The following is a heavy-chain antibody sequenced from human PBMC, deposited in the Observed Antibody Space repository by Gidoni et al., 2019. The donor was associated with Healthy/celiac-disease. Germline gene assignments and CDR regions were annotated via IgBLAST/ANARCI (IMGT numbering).Heavy chain of an antibody. Sequence: EVQLLESGGGLVQPGGSLRLSCAASGFTFSRYAMSWVRQAPGKGLEWVSAISGSGGSTYYADSVKGRFTISRDNSKNTLYLQMNSLRAEDTAVYYCAKDQGDTIFGVVIIADYFDYWGQGTLVTVSS. J-gene: IGHJ4*02. V-gene: IGHV3-23*01. CDR2: ISGSGGST. CDR3: AKDQGDTIFGVVIIADYFDY. D-gene: IGHD3-3*01. CDR1: GFTFSRYA.